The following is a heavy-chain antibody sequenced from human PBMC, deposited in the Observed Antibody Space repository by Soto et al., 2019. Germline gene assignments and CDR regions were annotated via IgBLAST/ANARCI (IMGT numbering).Heavy chain of an antibody. CDR1: GFTFSSYA. CDR3: ANLSPRRDYYGMDV. J-gene: IGHJ6*02. Sequence: EVQLLESGGGLVQPGGSLRLSCAASGFTFSSYAMSWVRQAPGKGLEWVSAISGSGGSTYYAGSVKGRFTISRDNSKHTLHLQMNSLRAEDTAVYYCANLSPRRDYYGMDVWGQGTTVTVSS. CDR2: ISGSGGST. V-gene: IGHV3-23*01.